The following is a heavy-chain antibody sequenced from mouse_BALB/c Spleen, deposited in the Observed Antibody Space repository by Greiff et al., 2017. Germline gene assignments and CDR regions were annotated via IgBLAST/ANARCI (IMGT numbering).Heavy chain of an antibody. D-gene: IGHD2-1*01. CDR1: GFSLTSYG. CDR2: IWAGGST. J-gene: IGHJ4*01. Sequence: VKLMESGPGLVAPSQSLSITCTVSGFSLTSYGVHWVRQPPGKGLEWLGVIWAGGSTNYNSALMSRLSISKDNSKSQVFLKMNSLQTDDTAMYYCARDLGNYVGGAMDYWGQGTSVTVSS. V-gene: IGHV2-9*02. CDR3: ARDLGNYVGGAMDY.